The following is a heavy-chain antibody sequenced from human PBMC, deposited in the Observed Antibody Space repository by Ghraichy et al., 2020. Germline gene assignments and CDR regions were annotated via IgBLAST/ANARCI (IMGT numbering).Heavy chain of an antibody. CDR2: IVPLVGKP. Sequence: SVKVSCKASGGTFSTHGISWVRQAPGQGLEWMGRIVPLVGKPNYAPKFQGRVTITADKSTSTAYVELSSLTSEDTAVYYWARHRDYGVIGGDLQHWGQGSLVTVSS. D-gene: IGHD4-17*01. V-gene: IGHV1-69*04. CDR3: ARHRDYGVIGGDLQH. J-gene: IGHJ1*01. CDR1: GGTFSTHG.